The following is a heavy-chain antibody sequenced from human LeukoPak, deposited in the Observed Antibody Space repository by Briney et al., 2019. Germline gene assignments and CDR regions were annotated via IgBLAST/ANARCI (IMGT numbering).Heavy chain of an antibody. V-gene: IGHV1-2*02. CDR2: INPNSGGT. CDR3: ARVGRSSSWYRYWFDP. D-gene: IGHD6-13*01. Sequence: GSVKVSCKASGYTFTGYYMHWVRQARGQGLEWMGWINPNSGGTNYAQKFQGRVTMTRDTSISTAYMELSRLRSDDTAVYYCARVGRSSSWYRYWFDPWGQGTLVTVSS. CDR1: GYTFTGYY. J-gene: IGHJ5*02.